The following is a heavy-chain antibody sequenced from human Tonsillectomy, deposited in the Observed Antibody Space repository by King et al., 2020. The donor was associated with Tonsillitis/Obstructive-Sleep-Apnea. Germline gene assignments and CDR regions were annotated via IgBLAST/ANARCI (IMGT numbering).Heavy chain of an antibody. D-gene: IGHD7-27*01. CDR2: IRNKAHGGTT. Sequence: DVQLVESGGGLVKPGRSLRLSCTVSGFSFGDYAMSWFRQAPGKGLEWVGFIRNKAHGGTTEYAASVKGRFTISRDDSKNIAYLQMNSLETEDSAVYYCTTNKAWGAGVSDHWGQGTLVTVSS. J-gene: IGHJ4*02. CDR1: GFSFGDYA. V-gene: IGHV3-49*05. CDR3: TTNKAWGAGVSDH.